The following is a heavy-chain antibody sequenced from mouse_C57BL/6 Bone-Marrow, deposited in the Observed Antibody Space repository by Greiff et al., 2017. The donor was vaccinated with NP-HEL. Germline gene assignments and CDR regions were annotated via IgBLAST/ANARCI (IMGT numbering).Heavy chain of an antibody. J-gene: IGHJ3*01. CDR1: GYTFTDYY. V-gene: IGHV1-19*01. CDR3: ARRDHAGFAY. CDR2: INPYNGGT. Sequence: SGPVLVKPGASVKMSCKASGYTFTDYYMNWVKQSHGKSLEWIGVINPYNGGTSYNQKFKGKATLTVDKSSSTAYMELNSLTSEDSAVYYCARRDHAGFAYWGQGTLVTVSA. D-gene: IGHD3-3*01.